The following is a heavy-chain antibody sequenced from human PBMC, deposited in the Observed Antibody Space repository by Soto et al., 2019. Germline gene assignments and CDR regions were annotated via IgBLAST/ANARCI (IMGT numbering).Heavy chain of an antibody. D-gene: IGHD2-2*01. CDR1: GFTFSSYG. CDR2: IWYDGSNK. J-gene: IGHJ6*01. V-gene: IGHV3-33*01. CDR3: ARGSYIVVVPAAIDYYYGMDV. Sequence: QVQLVESGGGVVQPGRSLRLSCAASGFTFSSYGMHWVRQAPGKGLEWVAVIWYDGSNKYYADSVKGRFTISRDNSKNTLYLQMNSLRAEDTAVYYCARGSYIVVVPAAIDYYYGMDVW.